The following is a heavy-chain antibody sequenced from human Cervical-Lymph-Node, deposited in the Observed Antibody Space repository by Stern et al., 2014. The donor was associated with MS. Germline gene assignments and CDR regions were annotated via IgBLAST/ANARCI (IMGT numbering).Heavy chain of an antibody. CDR2: IYYGGST. D-gene: IGHD3-22*01. J-gene: IGHJ4*02. V-gene: IGHV4-39*01. Sequence: QVQLQESGPGLVKPSETLSLTCTVSGGSISSNSYYWGWIRQPPGKGLEWIGSIYYGGSTYYKPSLKSRVTIAVAMSKTQFSLRLSSVTAADTAVYYCARYSSGYNYFDFWGQGTLVTVSS. CDR3: ARYSSGYNYFDF. CDR1: GGSISSNSYY.